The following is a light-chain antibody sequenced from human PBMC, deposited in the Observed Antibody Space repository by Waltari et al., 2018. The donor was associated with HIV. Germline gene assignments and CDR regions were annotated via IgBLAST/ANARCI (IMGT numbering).Light chain of an antibody. V-gene: IGKV1-39*01. CDR2: AAS. CDR1: QSISSY. Sequence: DIVLTQSPSSLSASVEDRVTITCRASQSISSYLNWYQQKPGKAPKLLIYAASSLQSGVPSRFSGSGSGTDFTLTISSLQPEDFATYYCQESYIIPLTFGGGTKVEIK. J-gene: IGKJ4*01. CDR3: QESYIIPLT.